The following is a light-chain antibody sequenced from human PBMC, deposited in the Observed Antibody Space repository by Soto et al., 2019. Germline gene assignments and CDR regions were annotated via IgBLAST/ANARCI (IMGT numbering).Light chain of an antibody. J-gene: IGLJ1*01. CDR3: QAWDYSTAYYV. CDR1: KLGEKY. V-gene: IGLV3-1*01. Sequence: SYELTQPPLVSVSPGQTASITCSGDKLGEKYACWYQQKPGQSPVLVIYQDTKRPSGIPERFSGSNSGNTATLTISGTQAMDEADYYCQAWDYSTAYYVFGPGTKLTVL. CDR2: QDT.